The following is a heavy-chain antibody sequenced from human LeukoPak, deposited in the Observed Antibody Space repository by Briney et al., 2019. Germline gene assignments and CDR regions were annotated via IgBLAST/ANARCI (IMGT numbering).Heavy chain of an antibody. V-gene: IGHV3-74*01. J-gene: IGHJ6*02. CDR3: ARDGHYGMDV. CDR2: IEHDGSST. Sequence: GGSLRLSCAASGFTFSPYWLHWVRQAPGKGLVWVLYIEHDGSSTNYASSVKGRFTISRDNAKNTLYLQMNSLRADDTAVYYCARDGHYGMDVWGQGTTVTVSS. CDR1: GFTFSPYW.